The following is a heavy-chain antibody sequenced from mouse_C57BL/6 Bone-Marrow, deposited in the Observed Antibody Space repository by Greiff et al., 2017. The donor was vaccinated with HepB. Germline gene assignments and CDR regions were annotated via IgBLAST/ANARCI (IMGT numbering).Heavy chain of an antibody. D-gene: IGHD1-1*01. Sequence: QVQLQQSGAELVKPGASVKLSCKASGYTFTEYTIHWVKQRSGQGLEWIGWFYPGSGSIKYNEKFKDKATLTADKSSSTVYMELSRLTSEDSAVYFCARHDLGDYYGSSYDAMDYWGQGTSVTVSS. V-gene: IGHV1-62-2*01. J-gene: IGHJ4*01. CDR1: GYTFTEYT. CDR2: FYPGSGSI. CDR3: ARHDLGDYYGSSYDAMDY.